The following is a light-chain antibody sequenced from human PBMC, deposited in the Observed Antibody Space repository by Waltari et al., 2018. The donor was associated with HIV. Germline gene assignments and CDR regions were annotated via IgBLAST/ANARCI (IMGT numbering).Light chain of an antibody. Sequence: EIVMTQSPLSLRVTPGERAAFTCRSRQSLLQSNGYKYLDWYLRKPGQSPQLLIYLGSNRAPGVSDRFSGSGSGTDFTLKISRVEAEDVGVYYCMQGLQTPYSFGQGTKLEIK. CDR1: QSLLQSNGYKY. CDR3: MQGLQTPYS. J-gene: IGKJ2*03. V-gene: IGKV2-28*01. CDR2: LGS.